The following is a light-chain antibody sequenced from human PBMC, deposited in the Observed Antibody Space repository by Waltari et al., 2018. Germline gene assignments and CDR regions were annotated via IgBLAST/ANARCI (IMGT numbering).Light chain of an antibody. V-gene: IGKV3-20*01. Sequence: LSYRASQSVGKYLAWYQQKPGQAPRLLIYETYRRATGTPDRFSGSGSGTDFSLTISRLEPEDFAVYYCQKYESLPATFGQGTTVEIK. CDR2: ETY. CDR1: QSVGKY. CDR3: QKYESLPAT. J-gene: IGKJ1*01.